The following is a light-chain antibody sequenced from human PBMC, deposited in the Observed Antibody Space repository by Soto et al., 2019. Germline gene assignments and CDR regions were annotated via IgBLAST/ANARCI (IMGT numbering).Light chain of an antibody. CDR3: QHYKTSFRA. CDR1: QTISPW. CDR2: KAS. V-gene: IGKV1-5*03. Sequence: DIQMTQSPSILSASVGDRVTITCRASQTISPWLAWYQERPGKDPKVLIYKASSLVGGVPSRFSGSGSGAEFTLTINSLEPDDFATYYCQHYKTSFRAFGPGTKVEIK. J-gene: IGKJ1*01.